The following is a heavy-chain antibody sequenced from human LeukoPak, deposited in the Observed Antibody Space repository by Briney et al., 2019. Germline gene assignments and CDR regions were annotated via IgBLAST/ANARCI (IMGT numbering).Heavy chain of an antibody. D-gene: IGHD6-13*01. V-gene: IGHV1-2*02. CDR3: ARDSYSSSWRRSDAFDI. CDR2: INPNSGGT. Sequence: ASVKVSCKASGYTFTGYYMHWVRQAPGQELEWMGWINPNSGGTNYAQKFQGRVTITRNTSISTAYMELSSLRSEDTAVYYCARDSYSSSWRRSDAFDIWGQGTMVTVSS. J-gene: IGHJ3*02. CDR1: GYTFTGYY.